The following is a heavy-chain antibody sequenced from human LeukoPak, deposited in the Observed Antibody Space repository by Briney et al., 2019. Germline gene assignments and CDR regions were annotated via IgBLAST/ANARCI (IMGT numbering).Heavy chain of an antibody. CDR3: ARDPCSGGSCYADFDY. CDR1: RFTFSSYG. Sequence: GGSLRLSCAASRFTFSSYGMHWVRQAPGKGLEWVAVIWYDGSNKYYADSVKGRFTISRDNSKNTLYLQMNSLRAEDTAVYYCARDPCSGGSCYADFDYWGQGTLVTVSS. CDR2: IWYDGSNK. D-gene: IGHD2-15*01. V-gene: IGHV3-33*01. J-gene: IGHJ4*02.